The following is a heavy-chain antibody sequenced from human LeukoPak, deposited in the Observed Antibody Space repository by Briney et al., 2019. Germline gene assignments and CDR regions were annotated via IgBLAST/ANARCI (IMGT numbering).Heavy chain of an antibody. J-gene: IGHJ4*02. CDR3: TRGPTLIGVAGTWPLDY. CDR1: GFTFSDFS. D-gene: IGHD6-19*01. CDR2: ISSGSTYI. Sequence: GGSLRLSCAASGFTFSDFSMHWVRQAPGKGLEWVSSISSGSTYIYSADSLKGRFTIPRDNAKKSLYLQMNSLRDEDSAVYHCTRGPTLIGVAGTWPLDYWGQGTLVTVSS. V-gene: IGHV3-21*01.